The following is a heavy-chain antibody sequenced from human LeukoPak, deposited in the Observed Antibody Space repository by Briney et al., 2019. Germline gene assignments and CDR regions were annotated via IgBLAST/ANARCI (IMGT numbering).Heavy chain of an antibody. D-gene: IGHD1-26*01. J-gene: IGHJ4*02. CDR3: AKSGGYGLIDY. CDR1: GGSISGSNYY. Sequence: NPSETLSLTCTVSGGSISGSNYYWGWIRQPPGKGLEWIGNIYSSGSTYYNASLQSRVTISIDTSKNQFSLRLNSVTAADTAMYYCAKSGGYGLIDYWGQGTRVTVSS. V-gene: IGHV4-39*01. CDR2: IYSSGST.